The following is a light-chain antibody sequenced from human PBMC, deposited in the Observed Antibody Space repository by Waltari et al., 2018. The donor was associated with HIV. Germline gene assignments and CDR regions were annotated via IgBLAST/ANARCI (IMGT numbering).Light chain of an antibody. CDR2: RNN. CDR1: SSNTGSNY. Sequence: QSVLTQPPSASGTPGQRVTISCSGSSSNTGSNYVYWYQQRPGTAPKLLIYRNNQRPSGVPDRFSGSKSGTSASLAISGLRSEDEADYYCAAWDDSLSGWVFGGGTKLTVL. J-gene: IGLJ3*02. V-gene: IGLV1-47*01. CDR3: AAWDDSLSGWV.